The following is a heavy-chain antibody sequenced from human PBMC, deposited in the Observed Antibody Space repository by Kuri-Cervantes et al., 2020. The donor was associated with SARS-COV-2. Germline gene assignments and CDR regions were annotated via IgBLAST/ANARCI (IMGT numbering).Heavy chain of an antibody. CDR1: GFTFGDYA. J-gene: IGHJ4*02. V-gene: IGHV3-23*01. D-gene: IGHD3/OR15-3a*01. Sequence: GESLKISCVGSGFTFGDYAMSWVRQSPGKGPEWVSAISGSGSNTYYADSVKGRFIISRDNSKNTLYLQMDSLRADDTAVYFCARDKSYGLWREPFDYWGRGTPVTVSS. CDR3: ARDKSYGLWREPFDY. CDR2: ISGSGSNT.